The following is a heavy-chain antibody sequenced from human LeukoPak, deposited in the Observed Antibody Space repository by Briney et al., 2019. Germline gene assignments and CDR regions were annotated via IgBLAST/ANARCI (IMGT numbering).Heavy chain of an antibody. Sequence: ASVKVSCKASGYTFTSYDINWVRQATGQGLEWMGWMNPNSGNTGYAQKFQGRVTITADESTSTAYMELSSLRSEDTAVYYCARVKSPYGRDGYNLGVHFDYWGQGTLVTVSS. CDR3: ARVKSPYGRDGYNLGVHFDY. V-gene: IGHV1-8*03. D-gene: IGHD5-24*01. CDR2: MNPNSGNT. J-gene: IGHJ4*02. CDR1: GYTFTSYD.